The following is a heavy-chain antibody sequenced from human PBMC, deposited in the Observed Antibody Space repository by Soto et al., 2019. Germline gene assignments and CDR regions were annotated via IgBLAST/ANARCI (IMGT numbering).Heavy chain of an antibody. CDR1: GGSITNYY. V-gene: IGHV4-59*08. Sequence: QVQLQESGPGLVKPSETLSLTCTVSGGSITNYYCSWFRQPPGKGLEWIGYINYDGYSAYNLSLKGRVALSMDTSKTKFSLMLESVTATDTAVYYCARHGFGPLHGLVDVWGQGTTVIVSS. D-gene: IGHD3-10*01. J-gene: IGHJ6*02. CDR2: INYDGYS. CDR3: ARHGFGPLHGLVDV.